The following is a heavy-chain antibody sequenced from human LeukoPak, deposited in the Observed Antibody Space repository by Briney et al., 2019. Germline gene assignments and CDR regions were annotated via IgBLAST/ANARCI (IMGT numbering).Heavy chain of an antibody. V-gene: IGHV1-18*01. Sequence: ASVKVSCKASGYTFTSYGISWVRQAPGQGLEWMGWISAYNGNTNYAQKLQGRVTMTTDTSTSTAYMELSSLRSEDTAVYYCARTARTYYDFWSGLNYYGMDVWGQGTTVTVSS. D-gene: IGHD3-3*01. CDR1: GYTFTSYG. CDR2: ISAYNGNT. J-gene: IGHJ6*02. CDR3: ARTARTYYDFWSGLNYYGMDV.